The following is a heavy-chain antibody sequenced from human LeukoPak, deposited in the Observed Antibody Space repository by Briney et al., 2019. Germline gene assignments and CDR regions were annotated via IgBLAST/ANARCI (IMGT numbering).Heavy chain of an antibody. CDR2: IYYSGST. V-gene: IGHV4-30-4*01. D-gene: IGHD6-13*01. J-gene: IGHJ5*02. Sequence: SQTLSLTCTVSGGSISSGDYYWSWIRQPPGKGLEWIGYIYYSGSTYYNPSLKSRVTISVDTSKNQFSLKLSSVTAADTAVYYCARDRLAAAGTDNWFDPWGQGTLVTVSS. CDR1: GGSISSGDYY. CDR3: ARDRLAAAGTDNWFDP.